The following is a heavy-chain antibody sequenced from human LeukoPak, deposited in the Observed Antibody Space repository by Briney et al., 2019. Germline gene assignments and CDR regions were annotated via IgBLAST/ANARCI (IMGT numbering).Heavy chain of an antibody. CDR2: ISPSDSYT. J-gene: IGHJ5*02. V-gene: IGHV5-10-1*01. CDR1: GYTFTSYW. D-gene: IGHD3-10*01. Sequence: GESLKISCKGSGYTFTSYWTNWVRQMPGKGLEWMGRISPSDSYTDYSPFFQGHVTISADKSISTAYLQWSSLKASDTAMYYCATSTVRGYNYFDPWGQGTLVTVSS. CDR3: ATSTVRGYNYFDP.